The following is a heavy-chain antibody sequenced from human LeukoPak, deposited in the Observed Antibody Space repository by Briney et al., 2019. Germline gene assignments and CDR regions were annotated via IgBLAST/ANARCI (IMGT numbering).Heavy chain of an antibody. CDR2: IIPVFGAA. V-gene: IGHV1-69*01. J-gene: IGHJ6*02. D-gene: IGHD2-2*01. CDR1: GSTFSSYA. Sequence: VKLSCKGSGSTFSSYAFSWGRQPPGPGLELMGGIIPVFGAANYAQKFQCRVTLTADESTNTAYMDLSGLRSEDTAVYYCARTRSGCSTTNCYPYDMDVWGQGTTVTVSS. CDR3: ARTRSGCSTTNCYPYDMDV.